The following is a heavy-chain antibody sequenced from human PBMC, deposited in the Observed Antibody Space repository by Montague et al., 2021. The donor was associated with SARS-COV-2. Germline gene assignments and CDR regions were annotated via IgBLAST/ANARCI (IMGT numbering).Heavy chain of an antibody. CDR1: GFSLSTSGMC. Sequence: PALVKPTQTLTLTCTFSGFSLSTSGMCVSWIRRPPGKALEWLAXXXWXXXKYXSTSLKTRLTISKDTSKNQVVLTMTNMDPVDTATYYCARSYYDILTGYYMAFDYWGQGTLVTVSS. CDR2: XXWXXXK. CDR3: ARSYYDILTGYYMAFDY. D-gene: IGHD3-9*01. V-gene: IGHV2-70*01. J-gene: IGHJ4*02.